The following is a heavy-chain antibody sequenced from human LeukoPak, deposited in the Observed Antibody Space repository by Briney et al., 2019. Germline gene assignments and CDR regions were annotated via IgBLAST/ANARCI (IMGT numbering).Heavy chain of an antibody. J-gene: IGHJ4*02. CDR3: ARGEGQAVSAFDY. V-gene: IGHV4-59*01. D-gene: IGHD2-15*01. Sequence: PSETLSLTCTVSGGPISSYYWNWIRQPPGKGLEWLGYIHYSGSTNYNPSLESRVTISLDTAKNQFSLRLSSVTAADTAVYYCARGEGQAVSAFDYWGQGALVTVSS. CDR2: IHYSGST. CDR1: GGPISSYY.